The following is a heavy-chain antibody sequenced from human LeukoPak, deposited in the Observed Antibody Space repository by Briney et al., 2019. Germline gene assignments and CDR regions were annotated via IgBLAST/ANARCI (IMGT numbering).Heavy chain of an antibody. J-gene: IGHJ4*02. CDR1: GFTFTSHS. CDR2: ISYSSNTV. Sequence: GGSLRLSCAASGFTFTSHSINWVRQAPGKGLEWISYISYSSNTVYYADSVKGRFTISRDNTKNSVYLQLNDLRVEDTAVYYCARVKIATIGFEDYWGQGTLVTVSS. D-gene: IGHD5-24*01. CDR3: ARVKIATIGFEDY. V-gene: IGHV3-48*04.